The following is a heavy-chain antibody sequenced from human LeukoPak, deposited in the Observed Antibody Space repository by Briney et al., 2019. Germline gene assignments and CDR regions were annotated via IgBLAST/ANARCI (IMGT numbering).Heavy chain of an antibody. D-gene: IGHD2-2*01. CDR3: ARGEDYQSQLILDY. Sequence: PSETLSLTCTVSGGSISSSTYSWGWIRQPPGKGLEWIGSIYYSGSTYYSPSLKSRVTTSVDTSKNQFSLKLSSVTAADTAVYYCARGEDYQSQLILDYWGQGTLVTVSS. CDR1: GGSISSSTYS. V-gene: IGHV4-39*07. J-gene: IGHJ4*02. CDR2: IYYSGST.